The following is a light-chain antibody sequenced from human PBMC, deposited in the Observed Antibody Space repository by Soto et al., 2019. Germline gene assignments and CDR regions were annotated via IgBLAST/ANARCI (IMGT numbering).Light chain of an antibody. CDR1: QSVSSD. CDR3: HQYGRSPFT. CDR2: GAS. V-gene: IGKV3-15*01. Sequence: EIVMTQSPDTLSVSPGERVTLSCRASQSVSSDLAWYQQKPGQAPRLLIYGASTRATDIAARFSGSGSGTEFTLTISSLQSEDFAVYYCHQYGRSPFTFGPGTKVDIK. J-gene: IGKJ3*01.